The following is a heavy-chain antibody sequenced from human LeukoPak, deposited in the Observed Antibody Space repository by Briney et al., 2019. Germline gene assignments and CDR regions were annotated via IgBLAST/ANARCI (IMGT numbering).Heavy chain of an antibody. CDR2: IWNDGSHK. CDR3: ARDLGIVTGFDY. CDR1: GFTFSSYG. J-gene: IGHJ4*02. V-gene: IGHV3-33*01. D-gene: IGHD2-2*03. Sequence: PGRSLRLSCAASGFTFSSYGMHWVRQAPGRGLEWVAVIWNDGSHKYYADSVKGRFTISRDNSKNTLYLQMNSLRAGDTAVYYCARDLGIVTGFDYWGQGTLVTVSS.